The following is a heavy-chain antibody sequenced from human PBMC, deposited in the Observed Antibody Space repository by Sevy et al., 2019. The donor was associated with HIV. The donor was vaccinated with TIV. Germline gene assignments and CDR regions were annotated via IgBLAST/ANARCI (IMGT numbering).Heavy chain of an antibody. D-gene: IGHD3-10*01. Sequence: ASVKVSCKASGYTFTSYGISWVRQAPGQGLEWMGWISAYNGNTNYAQKLQGRVTMTTDTSTSTAYMELRNLRSDDTAVYYCATIITMVRGGPNWFDPWGQGTLVTVSS. CDR3: ATIITMVRGGPNWFDP. V-gene: IGHV1-18*04. CDR1: GYTFTSYG. J-gene: IGHJ5*02. CDR2: ISAYNGNT.